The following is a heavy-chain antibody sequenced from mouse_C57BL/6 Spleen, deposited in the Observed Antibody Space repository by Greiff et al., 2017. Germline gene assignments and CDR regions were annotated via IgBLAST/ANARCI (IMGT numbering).Heavy chain of an antibody. CDR1: GFTFSDAW. D-gene: IGHD1-2*01. CDR2: IRNKANNHAT. V-gene: IGHV6-6*01. CDR3: TRSGDYYGRFAY. Sequence: EVMLVESGGGLVQPGGSMKLSCAASGFTFSDAWMDWVRQSPEKGLEWVAEIRNKANNHATYYAESVKGRFTISRDDSKSSVYLQMNSLRAEDTGIYYCTRSGDYYGRFAYWGQGTLVTVSA. J-gene: IGHJ3*01.